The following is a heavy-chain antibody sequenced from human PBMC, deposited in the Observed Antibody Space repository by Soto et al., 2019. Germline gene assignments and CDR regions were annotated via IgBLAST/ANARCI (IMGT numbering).Heavy chain of an antibody. CDR1: GYTFTSYG. CDR3: ASSFTSSQWRYGMDV. Sequence: QVQLVQSGAEVKKPGASVKVSCKASGYTFTSYGISWVRQAPGQGLEWMGWISTYNGNTNYAQKLQGRVTMTTDTSTRTDYMELRSLRSDDTAVYYCASSFTSSQWRYGMDVWGQGTTVTVSS. V-gene: IGHV1-18*01. CDR2: ISTYNGNT. J-gene: IGHJ6*02. D-gene: IGHD2-2*01.